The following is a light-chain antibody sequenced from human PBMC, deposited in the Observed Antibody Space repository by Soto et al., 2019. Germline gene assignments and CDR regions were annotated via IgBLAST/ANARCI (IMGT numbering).Light chain of an antibody. J-gene: IGLJ3*02. CDR3: QSYDSSLSGSWV. CDR2: SNI. V-gene: IGLV1-40*01. CDR1: SSTIGAGYD. Sequence: QSVLAQPASVSGAPGQRVTISCTGSSSTIGAGYDVHWYQHLPGRAPKLLIYSNINRPSGVPDRFSGSKSGTSASLAITGLQTEDEAVYYCQSYDSSLSGSWVFGGGTQLTVL.